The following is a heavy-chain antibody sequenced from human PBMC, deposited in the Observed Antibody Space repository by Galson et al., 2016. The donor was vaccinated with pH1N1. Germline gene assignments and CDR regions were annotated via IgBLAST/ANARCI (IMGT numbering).Heavy chain of an antibody. V-gene: IGHV3-23*01. J-gene: IGHJ3*01. CDR1: GFTFTMYA. D-gene: IGHD3-16*01. CDR2: ISGNGGSP. CDR3: AKGGSPQTPNDAFDV. Sequence: SLRLSCAASGFTFTMYAMSWVRQAPGKGLEWVSVISGNGGSPFYADSVKGRFTISRDNSKNTLFLQMNRLRVEDTALYYCAKGGSPQTPNDAFDVWGQGSMVTVSS.